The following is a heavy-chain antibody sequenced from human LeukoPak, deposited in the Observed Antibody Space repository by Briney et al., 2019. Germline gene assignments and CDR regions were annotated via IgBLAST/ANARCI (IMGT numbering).Heavy chain of an antibody. CDR1: GFTFSSYW. CDR3: TRAGYYSSGWNPVDY. CDR2: IKPDGSEK. V-gene: IGHV3-7*01. J-gene: IGHJ4*02. Sequence: GGSLRLSCAASGFTFSSYWMSWVRQAPGKGLEWVANIKPDGSEKNYVDSVKGRFTISRDSAKNSLYLQMNSLRAEDTAVYYCTRAGYYSSGWNPVDYWGQGTLVTVSS. D-gene: IGHD6-19*01.